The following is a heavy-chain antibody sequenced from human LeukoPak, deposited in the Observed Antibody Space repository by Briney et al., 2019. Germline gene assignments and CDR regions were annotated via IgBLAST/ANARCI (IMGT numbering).Heavy chain of an antibody. J-gene: IGHJ4*02. CDR3: ARENSGYAFGFDY. CDR1: GGSISSGSYY. D-gene: IGHD5-12*01. V-gene: IGHV4-61*02. Sequence: SQTLSLTCTVSGGSISSGSYYWSWIRQPAGKGLEWIGRIYTSGSTNYNPSLKSRVTISVDTSKNQFSLQLSSVTAADTAVYYCARENSGYAFGFDYWGQGTLVTVSS. CDR2: IYTSGST.